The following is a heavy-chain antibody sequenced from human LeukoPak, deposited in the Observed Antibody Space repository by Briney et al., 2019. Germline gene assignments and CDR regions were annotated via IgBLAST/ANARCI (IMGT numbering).Heavy chain of an antibody. CDR2: ISGSGGST. J-gene: IGHJ4*02. D-gene: IGHD1-20*01. V-gene: IGHV3-23*01. CDR1: GFTFSSYA. Sequence: LPGGSLRLSCAASGFTFSSYAMSWVRQAPGKGLEWVSAISGSGGSTYYADSVKGRFTISRDISKNTLYLQMNSLRAEDTAVYYCLRYLTGTTWTYFDYWGQGTLVTVSS. CDR3: LRYLTGTTWTYFDY.